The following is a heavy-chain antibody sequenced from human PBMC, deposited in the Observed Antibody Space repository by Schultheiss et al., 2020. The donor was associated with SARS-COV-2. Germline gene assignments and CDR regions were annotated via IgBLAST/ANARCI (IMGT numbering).Heavy chain of an antibody. CDR2: ISWNSGSI. J-gene: IGHJ6*03. CDR3: AKDAAAGESYYYYMDV. Sequence: GGSLRLSCAASGFTFDDYAMHWVRQAPGKGLEWVSGISWNSGSIGYADSVKGRFTISRDNAKNSLYLQMNSLRAEDTALYYCAKDAAAGESYYYYMDVWGKGTTVTVAS. D-gene: IGHD3-10*01. CDR1: GFTFDDYA. V-gene: IGHV3-9*01.